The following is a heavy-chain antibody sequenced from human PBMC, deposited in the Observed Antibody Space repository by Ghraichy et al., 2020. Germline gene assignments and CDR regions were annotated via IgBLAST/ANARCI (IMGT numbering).Heavy chain of an antibody. CDR2: INPNSGGT. CDR3: ARYYYDSSGLDS. D-gene: IGHD3-22*01. J-gene: IGHJ4*02. Sequence: ASVKVSCKASGYTFTGYYMHWVRQAPGQGLEWMGWINPNSGGTNYAQKFQGRVTMTRDTSISTAYMELSMLRSDDTAVYYCARYYYDSSGLDSWGQGTLVTVSS. V-gene: IGHV1-2*02. CDR1: GYTFTGYY.